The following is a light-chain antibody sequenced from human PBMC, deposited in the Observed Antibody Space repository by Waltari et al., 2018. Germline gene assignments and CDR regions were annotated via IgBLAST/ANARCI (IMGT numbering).Light chain of an antibody. J-gene: IGLJ2*01. V-gene: IGLV2-23*01. CDR2: GGS. CDR3: CSYAGSSPHVI. Sequence: LTQPASVSGSPGQSITISCTGSSSDVGGYKFVSWYQQHPGKAPQLMIYGGSQRPSGVSNRFSGSKSGNTASLTISGLRAEDEADYYCCSYAGSSPHVIFGGGTKPTVL. CDR1: SSDVGGYKF.